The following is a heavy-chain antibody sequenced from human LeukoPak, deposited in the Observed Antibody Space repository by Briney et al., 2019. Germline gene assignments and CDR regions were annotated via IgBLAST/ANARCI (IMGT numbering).Heavy chain of an antibody. J-gene: IGHJ3*02. D-gene: IGHD4/OR15-4a*01. CDR2: INPSGGST. CDR3: ASVAKASRAFDI. V-gene: IGHV1-46*02. Sequence: ASVKVSCKASGYTFNGYYIHWVRQAPGQGLEWMGIINPSGGSTSYAQKFQGRVTMTRDMSTSTVYMELSSLRSEDTAVYYCASVAKASRAFDIWGQGTMVTVSS. CDR1: GYTFNGYY.